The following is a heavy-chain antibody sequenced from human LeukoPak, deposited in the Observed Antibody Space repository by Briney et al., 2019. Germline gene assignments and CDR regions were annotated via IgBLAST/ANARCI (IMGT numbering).Heavy chain of an antibody. CDR1: GGTFSSYA. D-gene: IGHD3-22*01. CDR2: IIPIFGTA. J-gene: IGHJ4*02. Sequence: SVKVSCKAAGGTFSSYAISWVRQAPGQGLEWMGGIIPIFGTANYAQKFQGRVTITTDESTSTAYMELSSLRSEDTAVYYCARGSQDSSGYYYVGFDYWGQGTLVTVSS. V-gene: IGHV1-69*05. CDR3: ARGSQDSSGYYYVGFDY.